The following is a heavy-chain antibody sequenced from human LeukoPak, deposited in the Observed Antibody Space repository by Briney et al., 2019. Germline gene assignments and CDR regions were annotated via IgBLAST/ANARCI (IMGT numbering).Heavy chain of an antibody. CDR2: ISGSGAKT. D-gene: IGHD1-26*01. J-gene: IGHJ4*02. CDR1: GFTFSTYA. CDR3: AKEYSGSFSPFPSYFDY. V-gene: IGHV3-23*01. Sequence: GGSLRLSCAASGFTFSTYAMNWVRQAPGKGLEWVSAISGSGAKTYYADFVKGRFTISRDNSKNTLYLQMNSLRAEDTAVYYCAKEYSGSFSPFPSYFDYWGQGTLVTVSS.